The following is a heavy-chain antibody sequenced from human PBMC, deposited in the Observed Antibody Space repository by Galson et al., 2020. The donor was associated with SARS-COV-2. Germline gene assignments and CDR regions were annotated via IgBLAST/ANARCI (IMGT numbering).Heavy chain of an antibody. D-gene: IGHD5-18*01. Sequence: GESLKISCAVSGFTFHTYWMSWVRQAPGKGLEWVANIKHDGNAQFYVDSVKGRFTISRDNAENSLYLQMNNLRAEDTAVYDCARDTAKHNVGYFDDWGEGTRVSVS. CDR1: GFTFHTYW. V-gene: IGHV3-7*03. CDR2: IKHDGNAQ. J-gene: IGHJ4*02. CDR3: ARDTAKHNVGYFDD.